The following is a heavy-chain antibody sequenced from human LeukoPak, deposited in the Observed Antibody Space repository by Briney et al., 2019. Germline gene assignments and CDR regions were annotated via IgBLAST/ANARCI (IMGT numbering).Heavy chain of an antibody. V-gene: IGHV3-23*01. CDR2: ISGSGGTT. CDR1: GFTFTNYA. J-gene: IGHJ4*02. Sequence: GGSLRLSCAASGFTFTNYAMSWVRQAPGKGLEWVSTISGSGGTTYYADSVKGRFTISRDNSKNTLYLQMNSLRAEDTAVYYCARDGKGDWGSYWGQGTLVTVSS. D-gene: IGHD2-21*02. CDR3: ARDGKGDWGSY.